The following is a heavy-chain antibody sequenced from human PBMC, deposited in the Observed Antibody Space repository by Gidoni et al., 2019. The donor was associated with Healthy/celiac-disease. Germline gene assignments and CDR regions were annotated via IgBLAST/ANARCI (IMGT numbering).Heavy chain of an antibody. Sequence: QMQLVDSAGGVVQPGRSLRLSCAASGFTFSSYGMHWVRQAPGKGLEWVAVIWYDGSNKYYADSVKGRFTISRDKSKNTLYLQMNSLRAEDTAVYYCAREPLPGSAAAGSMDVWGQGTTVTVSS. CDR3: AREPLPGSAAAGSMDV. CDR2: IWYDGSNK. V-gene: IGHV3-33*01. D-gene: IGHD3-10*01. CDR1: GFTFSSYG. J-gene: IGHJ6*02.